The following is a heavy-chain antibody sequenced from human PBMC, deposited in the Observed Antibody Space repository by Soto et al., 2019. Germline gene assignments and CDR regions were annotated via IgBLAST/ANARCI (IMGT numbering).Heavy chain of an antibody. J-gene: IGHJ4*02. Sequence: SETLSLTCTVSGGSFKSGSSSWSWIGQPPGKGLEWIGYVYHTGRTSYNPSLKSRVSISMDTSKNQFSLNLDSVTAADTAVYFCARDFAYFDSWGQGTLVTVSS. D-gene: IGHD3-3*01. CDR3: ARDFAYFDS. CDR1: GGSFKSGSSS. V-gene: IGHV4-61*01. CDR2: VYHTGRT.